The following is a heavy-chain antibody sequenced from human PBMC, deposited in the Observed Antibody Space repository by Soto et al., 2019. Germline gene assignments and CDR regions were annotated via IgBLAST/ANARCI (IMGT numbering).Heavy chain of an antibody. J-gene: IGHJ6*03. V-gene: IGHV4-59*08. CDR1: GTSMTGHF. CDR3: ARIIPPYYYYYTDV. Sequence: SETLSLTCTVSGTSMTGHFWSWMRQPPGKGLEWIGYGYYSGSTLYNPSLKSRVTISLDTSKNHFSLRLSSVTAADTAVYYCARIIPPYYYYYTDVWGKGTTVTVSS. CDR2: GYYSGST.